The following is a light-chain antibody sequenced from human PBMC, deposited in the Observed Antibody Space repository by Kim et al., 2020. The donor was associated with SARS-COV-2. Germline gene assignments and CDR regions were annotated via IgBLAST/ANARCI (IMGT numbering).Light chain of an antibody. Sequence: GPRLTSSSSGAASHFGSKTVIWYQQPPGTAPKLLIYSEIQRPSGVPDRFAGSKSGTSASLAISGLQSEDEADYYCAAWDDSLNGYVFGTGTKVTVL. V-gene: IGLV1-44*01. CDR1: ASHFGSKT. CDR3: AAWDDSLNGYV. CDR2: SEI. J-gene: IGLJ1*01.